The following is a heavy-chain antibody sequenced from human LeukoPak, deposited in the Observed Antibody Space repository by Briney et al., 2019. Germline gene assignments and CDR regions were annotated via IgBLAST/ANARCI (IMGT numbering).Heavy chain of an antibody. J-gene: IGHJ4*02. CDR3: ARDGGTRRDYFDY. CDR2: IYHSGST. V-gene: IGHV4-30-2*01. D-gene: IGHD2-15*01. Sequence: SETLSLTCTVSGGSISSGGYSWSWIRQPPGKGLEWIGYIYHSGSTYYNPSLKSRVTISVDRSKNQFSLKLSSVTAADTAVYYCARDGGTRRDYFDYWGQGTLVTVSS. CDR1: GGSISSGGYS.